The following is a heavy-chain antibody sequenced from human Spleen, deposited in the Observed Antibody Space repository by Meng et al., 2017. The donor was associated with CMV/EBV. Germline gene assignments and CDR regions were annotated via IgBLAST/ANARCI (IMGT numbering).Heavy chain of an antibody. CDR2: ISGSGGTT. D-gene: IGHD4-23*01. J-gene: IGHJ4*02. CDR1: GFTFRRYA. Sequence: GESLKISCAASGFTFRRYAMSWVRQAPGKGLEWVSVISGSGGTTFYTDSVKGRLTISRDNSKNTIYLQMNSGSAEDTGIYRCEKERGYGGNSASDYWGQGTLVTVSS. V-gene: IGHV3-23*01. CDR3: EKERGYGGNSASDY.